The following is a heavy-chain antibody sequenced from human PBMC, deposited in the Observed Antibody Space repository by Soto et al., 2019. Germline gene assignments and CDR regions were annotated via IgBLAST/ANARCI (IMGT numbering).Heavy chain of an antibody. V-gene: IGHV1-46*01. CDR2: INPSGGSA. CDR3: ARDPKYSLTFHYYGRDA. Sequence: ASVKVSCKSSGYTFTSYYIHWVRQAPGQGLEWMGIINPSGGSASYARKFQARVALSRDTSTSTVYPEASGRYTNDTAVYYCARDPKYSLTFHYYGRDAWGQGTTVTVSS. CDR1: GYTFTSYY. D-gene: IGHD5-18*01. J-gene: IGHJ6*02.